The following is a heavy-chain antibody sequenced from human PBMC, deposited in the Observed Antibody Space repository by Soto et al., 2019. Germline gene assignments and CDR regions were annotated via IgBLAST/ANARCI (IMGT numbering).Heavy chain of an antibody. Sequence: SETLSLTCAVYGGSFSGYYWSWIRQPPGKGLEWIGEINHSGSTNYNPSLKSRVAISVDTSKNQFSLKLSSVTAADTAVYYCATGHYYGSGNWFDPWGQGTLVTVSS. CDR1: GGSFSGYY. J-gene: IGHJ5*02. CDR2: INHSGST. CDR3: ATGHYYGSGNWFDP. V-gene: IGHV4-34*01. D-gene: IGHD3-10*01.